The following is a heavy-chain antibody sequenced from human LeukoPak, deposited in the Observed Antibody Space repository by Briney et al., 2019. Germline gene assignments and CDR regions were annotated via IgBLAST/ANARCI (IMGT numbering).Heavy chain of an antibody. CDR2: IIPIFGTA. D-gene: IGHD3-22*01. CDR1: GGGFSSYA. CDR3: ARDATAVWYYDSSGYRWFDP. V-gene: IGHV1-69*13. Sequence: VKVSCKASGGGFSSYAISWVRQAPGQGLEWMGRIIPIFGTANYAQKFQGRVTITTDESTSTAYMELSSLRSEDTAVYYCARDATAVWYYDSSGYRWFDPWGQGTLVTVSS. J-gene: IGHJ5*02.